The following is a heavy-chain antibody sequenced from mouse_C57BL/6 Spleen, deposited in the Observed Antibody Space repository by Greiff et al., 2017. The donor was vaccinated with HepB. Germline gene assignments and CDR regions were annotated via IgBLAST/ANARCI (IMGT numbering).Heavy chain of an antibody. CDR2: ISDGGSYT. V-gene: IGHV5-4*01. D-gene: IGHD1-1*01. Sequence: EVKLVESGGGLVKPGGSLKLSCAASGFTFSSYAMSWVRQTPEKRLEWVATISDGGSYTYYPDNVKGRFTISRDNAKNNLYLQMSHLKSEDTAMYYCARDLGGSSPFAYWGQGTLVTVSA. CDR3: ARDLGGSSPFAY. J-gene: IGHJ3*01. CDR1: GFTFSSYA.